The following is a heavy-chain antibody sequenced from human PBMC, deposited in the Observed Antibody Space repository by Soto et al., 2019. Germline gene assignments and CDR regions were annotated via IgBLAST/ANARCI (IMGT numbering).Heavy chain of an antibody. J-gene: IGHJ4*02. D-gene: IGHD6-6*01. Sequence: PGGSLRLSCAASGFTFSSYERDWVRQAPGKGPEWVSYVGSSGSRLYYADSGKGRFTISRDNAKNSVYLQMTSLRAEDTAVYYWARATYNTSYYFDYWGQLPLVTVS. CDR3: ARATYNTSYYFDY. CDR2: VGSSGSRL. V-gene: IGHV3-48*03. CDR1: GFTFSSYE.